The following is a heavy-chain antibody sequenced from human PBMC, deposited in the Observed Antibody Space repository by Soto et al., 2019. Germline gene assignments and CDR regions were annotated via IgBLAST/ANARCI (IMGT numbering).Heavy chain of an antibody. CDR2: ISDSGATT. J-gene: IGHJ4*02. CDR1: GFPFGENA. Sequence: GGSLRLPCAASGFPFGENAMSWVRQAPGKGLEWVSGISDSGATTYYADSVRGRFTISRDNSKNTLYLQMKSLRAEDSASYYCAKEDTSSGSLDYWGQGALVTVSS. D-gene: IGHD6-19*01. CDR3: AKEDTSSGSLDY. V-gene: IGHV3-23*01.